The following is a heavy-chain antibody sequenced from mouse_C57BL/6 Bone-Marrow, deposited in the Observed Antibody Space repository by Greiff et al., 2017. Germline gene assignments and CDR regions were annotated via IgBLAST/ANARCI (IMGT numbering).Heavy chain of an antibody. V-gene: IGHV1-18*01. CDR3: ARKEKMLRWYFDV. CDR1: GYTFTDYN. J-gene: IGHJ1*03. Sequence: EVQLVESGPELVKPGASVKIPCKASGYTFTDYNMDWVKQSHGKSLEWIGDINPNNGGTIYNQKFKGKATLTVDKSSSTAYMELRSLTSEDTAVYYCARKEKMLRWYFDVWGTGTTVTVSS. CDR2: INPNNGGT.